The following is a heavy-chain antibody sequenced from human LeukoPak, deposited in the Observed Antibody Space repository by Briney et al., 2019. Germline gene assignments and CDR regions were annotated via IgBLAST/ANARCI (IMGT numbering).Heavy chain of an antibody. Sequence: GGSLRLSCAASGFTFDDYAMHWVRQAPGKGLEWVSLISGDGGSTYYADPVKGRFTISRDNSKNSLYLQMNSLRTEDTALYYCAKDMVRGVMGRLVDYWGQGTLVTVSS. J-gene: IGHJ4*02. CDR3: AKDMVRGVMGRLVDY. V-gene: IGHV3-43*02. CDR1: GFTFDDYA. CDR2: ISGDGGST. D-gene: IGHD3-10*01.